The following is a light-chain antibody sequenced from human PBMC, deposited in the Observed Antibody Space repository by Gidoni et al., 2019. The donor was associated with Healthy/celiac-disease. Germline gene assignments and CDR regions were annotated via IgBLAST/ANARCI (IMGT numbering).Light chain of an antibody. CDR2: AAS. CDR1: QSISSY. J-gene: IGKJ3*01. CDR3: QQSYSTLIFT. Sequence: DIQMTQSPSSLSASVGDRVTITCRASQSISSYLNWYQQKPGKAPKLLIYAASSLQSGVPSRFSGSGSVTDFTLTISSMQPEDFATYYCQQSYSTLIFTFXSXTKVDI. V-gene: IGKV1-39*01.